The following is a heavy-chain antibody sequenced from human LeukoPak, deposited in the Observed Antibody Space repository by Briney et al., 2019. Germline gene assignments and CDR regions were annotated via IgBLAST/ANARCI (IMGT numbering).Heavy chain of an antibody. CDR3: ARGAHYYGSGSYGWFDP. CDR1: GGSISSYY. J-gene: IGHJ5*02. CDR2: IFYSGIT. Sequence: SETLSLTCTVSGGSISSYYWSWMRQPPGKGLEWIGYIFYSGITNYNPSLKSRVTLSVDTSKNQFSLKLASVTAADTAVYYCARGAHYYGSGSYGWFDPWGQGTLVTVSS. D-gene: IGHD3-10*01. V-gene: IGHV4-59*01.